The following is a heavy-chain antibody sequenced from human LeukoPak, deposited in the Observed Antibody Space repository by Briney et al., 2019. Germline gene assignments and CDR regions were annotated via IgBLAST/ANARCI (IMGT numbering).Heavy chain of an antibody. J-gene: IGHJ6*02. CDR3: ARDPHYYYGMDV. V-gene: IGHV3-33*08. Sequence: GRSLRLYCAASGFTFSSYGMHWVRQAPGKGLEWVAVIWYDGSNKYYADSVKGRFTISRDNSKNTLYLQMNSLRAEDTAVYYCARDPHYYYGMDVWGQGTTVTVSS. CDR1: GFTFSSYG. CDR2: IWYDGSNK.